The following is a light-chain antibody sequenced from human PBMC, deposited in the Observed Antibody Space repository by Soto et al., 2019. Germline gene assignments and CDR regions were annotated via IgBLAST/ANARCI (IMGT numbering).Light chain of an antibody. CDR1: SSDVGGYNY. CDR3: SSYTISSPLYVI. J-gene: IGLJ2*01. V-gene: IGLV2-14*01. CDR2: EVS. Sequence: QSALTQPASVSGSPGQSITISCTGTSSDVGGYNYVSWYQQHPDTAPKLMIYEVSNRPSGVSNRFSGSKSGNTASLTISGLQAEDEADYYCSSYTISSPLYVIFGGGTKVTVL.